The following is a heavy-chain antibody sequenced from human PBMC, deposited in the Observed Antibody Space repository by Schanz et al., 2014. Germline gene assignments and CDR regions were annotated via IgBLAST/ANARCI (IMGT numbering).Heavy chain of an antibody. J-gene: IGHJ4*02. CDR1: GFSFGTYA. V-gene: IGHV3-23*01. CDR3: ARKVVATIGGYYDN. Sequence: EAHLLESGGGLVQPGGSLRLSCAASGFSFGTYAMSWVRQAPGKGLEWVSAISGSGGSTYYADSVRGRFTISRDNAENTLFLQMNSLRAEDTAVYYCARKVVATIGGYYDNWGQGTLVIVSS. D-gene: IGHD5-12*01. CDR2: ISGSGGST.